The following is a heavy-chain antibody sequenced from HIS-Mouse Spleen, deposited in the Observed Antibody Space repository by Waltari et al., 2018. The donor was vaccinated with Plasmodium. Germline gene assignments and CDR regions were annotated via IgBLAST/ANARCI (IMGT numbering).Heavy chain of an antibody. CDR2: ISSSSSYI. CDR1: GLPFSSYS. Sequence: EVQLVESGGGLVKPGGSLRLSCAASGLPFSSYSMNWVRQAPGKGLEWVSSISSSSSYIYYADSVKGRFTISRDNAKNSLYLQMNSLRAEDTAVYYCARTSLDWFDPWGQGTLVTVSS. J-gene: IGHJ5*02. V-gene: IGHV3-21*01. CDR3: ARTSLDWFDP.